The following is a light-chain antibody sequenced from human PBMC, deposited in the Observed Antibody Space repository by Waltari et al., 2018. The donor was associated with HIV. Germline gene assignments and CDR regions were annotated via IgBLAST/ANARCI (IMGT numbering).Light chain of an antibody. CDR1: SGSIGRNY. J-gene: IGLJ1*01. CDR3: QSYDSNTRI. Sequence: FMLTQPRSGSESPGKTVTISCTRSSGSIGRNYVQCYQHRPGSSPTTVIYEDDQRPSGVPGRFSGSIDRSSNSASLTISGLMTEDEADYYCQSYDSNTRIFGTGTKVTVL. V-gene: IGLV6-57*01. CDR2: EDD.